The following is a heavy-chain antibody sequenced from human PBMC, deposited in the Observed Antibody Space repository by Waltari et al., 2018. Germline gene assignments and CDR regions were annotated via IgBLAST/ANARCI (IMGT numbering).Heavy chain of an antibody. D-gene: IGHD3-10*01. V-gene: IGHV3-33*01. Sequence: QVQLVESGVGVVQPGRSLRLSCAASGFTFSSYGMHWVRQAPGKGLEWVAVIWYDGSNKYYADSVKDRFTISRDNSKNTLYLQMNSLRAEDTAVYYCARDLGRVSLGPWGQGTLVTVSS. J-gene: IGHJ5*02. CDR1: GFTFSSYG. CDR3: ARDLGRVSLGP. CDR2: IWYDGSNK.